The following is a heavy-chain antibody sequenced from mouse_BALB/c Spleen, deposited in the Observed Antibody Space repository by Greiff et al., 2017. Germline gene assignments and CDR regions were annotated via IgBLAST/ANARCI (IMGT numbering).Heavy chain of an antibody. CDR3: ARRDYGSSYDYAMDY. Sequence: EVMLVESGGGLVQPGGSRKLSCAASGFTFSSFGMHWVRQAPEKGLEWVAYISSGSSTIYYADTVKGRFTISRDNPKNTLFLQMTSLRSEDTAMYYCARRDYGSSYDYAMDYWGQGTSVTVSS. J-gene: IGHJ4*01. V-gene: IGHV5-17*02. D-gene: IGHD1-1*01. CDR1: GFTFSSFG. CDR2: ISSGSSTI.